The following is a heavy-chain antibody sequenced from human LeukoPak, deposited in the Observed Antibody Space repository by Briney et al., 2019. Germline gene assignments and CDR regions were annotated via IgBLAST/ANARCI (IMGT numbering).Heavy chain of an antibody. D-gene: IGHD6-19*01. CDR1: GYSISSGYY. Sequence: SETLSLTCAVSGYSISSGYYWGWLRQPPGKGLEWIGSIYHSGSTYYNPSLKSRVTISVDTSKNQFSLKLSSVTAADTAVYYCARAPVAGKGITDATYDYWGQGTLVTVSS. J-gene: IGHJ4*02. CDR2: IYHSGST. CDR3: ARAPVAGKGITDATYDY. V-gene: IGHV4-38-2*01.